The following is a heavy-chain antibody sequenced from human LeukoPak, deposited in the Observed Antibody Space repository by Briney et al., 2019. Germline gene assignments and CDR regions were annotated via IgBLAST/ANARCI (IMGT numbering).Heavy chain of an antibody. V-gene: IGHV3-73*01. CDR2: IRSKANSYAT. D-gene: IGHD3-10*01. CDR3: TFYASGTYTPFDI. CDR1: GFTFSGSA. Sequence: GGSLRLSCAASGFTFSGSAMHWVRQASGKGLDWVGHIRSKANSYATAYSPSVKGRFTIFQDDSKNTSNLQSNNLITDDTAVYYCTFYASGTYTPFDIWGQGTMVTVSS. J-gene: IGHJ3*02.